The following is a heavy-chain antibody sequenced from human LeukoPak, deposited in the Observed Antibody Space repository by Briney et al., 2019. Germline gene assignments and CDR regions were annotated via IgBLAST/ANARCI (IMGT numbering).Heavy chain of an antibody. Sequence: GGSLRLSCAASGFTFSAYTMNWVRHAPGKGLEWVSSIKASDNYIYYAASVAGRFTISKAAAQNSLYLQMDSLRAEDTATYYCARSRSMSKNDKNLRYWGQGTLVTVSS. CDR2: IKASDNYI. CDR3: ARSRSMSKNDKNLRY. J-gene: IGHJ4*02. V-gene: IGHV3-21*01. D-gene: IGHD1-26*01. CDR1: GFTFSAYT.